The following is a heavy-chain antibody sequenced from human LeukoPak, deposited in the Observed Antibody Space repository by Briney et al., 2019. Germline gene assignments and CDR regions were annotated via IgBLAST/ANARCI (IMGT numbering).Heavy chain of an antibody. CDR3: ARADGSGWYRPFDY. J-gene: IGHJ4*02. Sequence: GGSLRLSCAASGFTFSSYEMNWVRQAPGKGLEWASYISSSGSTIYYADSVKGRFTISRDNAKNSLYLQMNSLRAEDTAVYYCARADGSGWYRPFDYWGQGTLVTVSS. D-gene: IGHD6-19*01. CDR2: ISSSGSTI. V-gene: IGHV3-48*03. CDR1: GFTFSSYE.